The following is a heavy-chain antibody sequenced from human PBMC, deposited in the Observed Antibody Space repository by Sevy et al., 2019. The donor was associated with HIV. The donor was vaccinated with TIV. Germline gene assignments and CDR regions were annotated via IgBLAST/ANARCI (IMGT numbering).Heavy chain of an antibody. V-gene: IGHV3-23*01. CDR3: ATDRAAMVGDAFDI. D-gene: IGHD5-18*01. CDR2: IGGSGVST. J-gene: IGHJ3*02. CDR1: GFPFSSYA. Sequence: GGSLRLSCAASGFPFSSYAMSWVRQAPGKGLEWVSAIGGSGVSTYYADSVKGRFTISRDNSKNPLYLQMNSLRAEDTAVYYCATDRAAMVGDAFDIWGQGTMVTVSS.